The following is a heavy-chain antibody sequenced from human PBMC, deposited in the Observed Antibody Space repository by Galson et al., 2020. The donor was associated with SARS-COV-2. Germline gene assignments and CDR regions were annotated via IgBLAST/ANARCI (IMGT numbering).Heavy chain of an antibody. CDR2: ISGSGGST. V-gene: IGHV3-23*01. CDR1: GFTFSSYA. Sequence: GESLKISCAASGFTFSSYAMSWVRQAPGKGLEWVSAISGSGGSTYYADSVKGRFTISRDNSKNTLYLQMNSLRAEDTAVYYCAKDAGILGIVGATGRSREERIDAFDIWGQGTMVTVSS. D-gene: IGHD1-26*01. J-gene: IGHJ3*02. CDR3: AKDAGILGIVGATGRSREERIDAFDI.